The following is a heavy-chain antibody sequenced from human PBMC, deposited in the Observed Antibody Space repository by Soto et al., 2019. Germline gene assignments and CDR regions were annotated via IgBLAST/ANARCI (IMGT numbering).Heavy chain of an antibody. CDR3: AKDHRLALAAAVHDAFDI. D-gene: IGHD6-13*01. Sequence: PGGSLRLSCAASGFTFSSYAMSWVRQAPGKGLEWVSAISGSGGSTYYADSVKGRFTISRDNSKNTLYLQMNSLRAEDTGVYYCAKDHRLALAAAVHDAFDIWGQGTMVTGSS. V-gene: IGHV3-23*01. J-gene: IGHJ3*02. CDR1: GFTFSSYA. CDR2: ISGSGGST.